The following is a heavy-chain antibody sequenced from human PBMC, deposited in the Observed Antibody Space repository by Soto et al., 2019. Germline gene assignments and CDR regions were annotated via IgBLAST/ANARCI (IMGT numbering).Heavy chain of an antibody. Sequence: ASVKVSCKVSGYTLTELSMHWVRQAPGKGLEWMGGFDPEDGETIYAQKFQGRVTMTEDTSTDTAYMELSSLRSEDTAVYYCATAVGGFSVLVPAAFFDYWGQGTLVTVSS. CDR1: GYTLTELS. D-gene: IGHD2-2*01. CDR2: FDPEDGET. CDR3: ATAVGGFSVLVPAAFFDY. V-gene: IGHV1-24*01. J-gene: IGHJ4*02.